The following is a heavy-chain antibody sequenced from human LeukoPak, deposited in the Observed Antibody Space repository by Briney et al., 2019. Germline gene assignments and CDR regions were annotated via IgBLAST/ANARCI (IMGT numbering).Heavy chain of an antibody. Sequence: KPSETLSLTCTVSGGSISSYYWSWIWQPPGKGLEWIGYIYYSGSTNYNPSLKSRVTISVDTSKNQFSLKLSSVTAADTAVYYCARDYDGDAFDIWGQGTMVTVSS. CDR3: ARDYDGDAFDI. V-gene: IGHV4-59*01. D-gene: IGHD3-22*01. J-gene: IGHJ3*02. CDR1: GGSISSYY. CDR2: IYYSGST.